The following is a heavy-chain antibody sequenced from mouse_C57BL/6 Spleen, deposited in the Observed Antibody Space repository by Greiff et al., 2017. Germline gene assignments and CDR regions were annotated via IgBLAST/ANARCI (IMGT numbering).Heavy chain of an antibody. D-gene: IGHD2-5*01. Sequence: EVQGVESGGGLVQPGGSMKLSCAASGFTFSDAWMDWVRQSPEKGLEWVAEIRNKANNHATYYAASVKGRFTISRDDSKSSVYLQMNSLRAEDTGIYYCTGVYSNYYFDYWGQGTTLTVSS. CDR2: IRNKANNHAT. CDR1: GFTFSDAW. V-gene: IGHV6-6*01. CDR3: TGVYSNYYFDY. J-gene: IGHJ2*01.